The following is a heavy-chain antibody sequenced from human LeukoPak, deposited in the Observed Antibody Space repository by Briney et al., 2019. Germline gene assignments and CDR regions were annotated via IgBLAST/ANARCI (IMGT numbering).Heavy chain of an antibody. D-gene: IGHD3-22*01. CDR1: GGSISSGDYY. CDR2: IYYSGGT. CDR3: ASGLTYYYDSSRFDY. V-gene: IGHV4-30-4*08. J-gene: IGHJ4*02. Sequence: TSETLSLTCTVSGGSISSGDYYWSWIRQPPGKGLEWIGYIYYSGGTYYNPSLKSRVTISVDTSKNQSSLKLSSVTAADTAVYYCASGLTYYYDSSRFDYWGQGTLVTVSS.